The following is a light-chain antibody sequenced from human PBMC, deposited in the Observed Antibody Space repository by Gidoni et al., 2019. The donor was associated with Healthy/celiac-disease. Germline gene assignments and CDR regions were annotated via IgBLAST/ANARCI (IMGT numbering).Light chain of an antibody. J-gene: IGKJ1*01. CDR1: PGISSY. Sequence: DIQLTQSPSFLSASVGDRVTITCRASPGISSYLAWYQQKPGKAPKLLIYAASTLQSGVPSRFSGSGSGTEFTLTISSLQHEDFATYYCQQINSYPRTFXXXTKVEIK. CDR3: QQINSYPRT. V-gene: IGKV1-9*01. CDR2: AAS.